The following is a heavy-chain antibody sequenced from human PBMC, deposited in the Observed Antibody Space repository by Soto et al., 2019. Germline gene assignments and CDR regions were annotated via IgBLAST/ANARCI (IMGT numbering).Heavy chain of an antibody. J-gene: IGHJ4*02. Sequence: GASVKVSCKASGGTFDSYAISWVRQAPGQGLEWMGGVIPMFLKSNYAQKFQGRVTITADESTNTVYMEMNSLKSEDTAVYYCVRGGGEMANPPPYLYWGQGTQVTVSS. V-gene: IGHV1-69*13. CDR3: VRGGGEMANPPPYLY. D-gene: IGHD3-16*01. CDR1: GGTFDSYA. CDR2: VIPMFLKS.